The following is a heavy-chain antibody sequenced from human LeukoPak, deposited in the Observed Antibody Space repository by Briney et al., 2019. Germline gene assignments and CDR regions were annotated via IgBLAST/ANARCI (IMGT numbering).Heavy chain of an antibody. D-gene: IGHD3-22*01. CDR3: ARDRFYYYDSSGYSPGFDY. J-gene: IGHJ4*02. Sequence: SQNLSLTCAISGDSVSSNSAAWNWIRQSPSRGLEWLGRTYYRSKWYNDYAVSAKSRITINPDTSKNQFSLQLNSVTPEDTAVYYCARDRFYYYDSSGYSPGFDYWGQGTLVTVSS. V-gene: IGHV6-1*01. CDR1: GDSVSSNSAA. CDR2: TYYRSKWYN.